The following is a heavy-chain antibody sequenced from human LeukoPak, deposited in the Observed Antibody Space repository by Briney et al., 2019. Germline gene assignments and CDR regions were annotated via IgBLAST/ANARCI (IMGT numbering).Heavy chain of an antibody. Sequence: GGSLRLSCVASGFTFGTYSMNWVRQAPGKGLEWVSYITSSSTNIYYADSVKGRFTISRDNAKNTLNLQMNSLRAEDTAVYYCARDLGQYYDTSDNWFDPWGQGTLVTVSS. V-gene: IGHV3-48*04. CDR1: GFTFGTYS. CDR3: ARDLGQYYDTSDNWFDP. D-gene: IGHD3-22*01. J-gene: IGHJ5*02. CDR2: ITSSSTNI.